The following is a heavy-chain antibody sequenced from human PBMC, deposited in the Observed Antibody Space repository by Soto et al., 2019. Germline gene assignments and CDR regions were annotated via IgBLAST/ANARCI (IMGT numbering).Heavy chain of an antibody. CDR2: VSGDGYAS. Sequence: GGSLRLSCAGSGFTFSSNAMSWVRQAPGKGLEWVSSVSGDGYASDYADSVKGRFTVSRRNSKNTLYLQMNSLRAEDTAVYYCAKRHYYGSGSFALATWGQGTLVTVSS. V-gene: IGHV3-23*01. CDR3: AKRHYYGSGSFALAT. D-gene: IGHD3-10*01. CDR1: GFTFSSNA. J-gene: IGHJ4*03.